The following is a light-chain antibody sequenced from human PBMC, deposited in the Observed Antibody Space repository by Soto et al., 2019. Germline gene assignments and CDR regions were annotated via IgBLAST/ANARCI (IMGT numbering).Light chain of an antibody. CDR1: QSISSW. V-gene: IGKV1-5*03. CDR2: KAS. CDR3: QQYNTYPAD. J-gene: IGKJ3*01. Sequence: DIPMTQSPSTLSASIGDSVIITCRASQSISSWLAWYQQKPGKAPKLLIYKASSLESGVPSRFSGSGSGTEFTLTISSLQPDDFATYYCQQYNTYPADFGPGTKVDIK.